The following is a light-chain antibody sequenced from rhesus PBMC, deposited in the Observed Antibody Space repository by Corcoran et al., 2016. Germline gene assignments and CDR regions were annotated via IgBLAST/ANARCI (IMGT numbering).Light chain of an antibody. Sequence: DIQMTQSPSALSASVGDRVTVSCRASQSIYTNLAWYQQKPGKAPKLLIYGASNLQSGIPSRFSGGGSGTDFTLTISSRQPEDSAVYFCQHYYDSPYSFGQGTKVEIK. CDR3: QHYYDSPYS. J-gene: IGKJ2*01. V-gene: IGKV1S8*01. CDR1: QSIYTN. CDR2: GAS.